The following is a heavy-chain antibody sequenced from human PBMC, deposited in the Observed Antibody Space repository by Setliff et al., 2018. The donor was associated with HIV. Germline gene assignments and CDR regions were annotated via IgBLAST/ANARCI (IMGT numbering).Heavy chain of an antibody. D-gene: IGHD6-13*01. Sequence: SETLSLTCAVSGYSISSGYYWGWIRQPPGKGLEWIGSIYHSGSTYYNPSLKSRVTISVDTSKNQFSLKLSSVTAADTAVYYCARGKQQLGLYYYYYYMDVWGKGTTVTVSS. J-gene: IGHJ6*03. V-gene: IGHV4-38-2*01. CDR2: IYHSGST. CDR1: GYSISSGYY. CDR3: ARGKQQLGLYYYYYYMDV.